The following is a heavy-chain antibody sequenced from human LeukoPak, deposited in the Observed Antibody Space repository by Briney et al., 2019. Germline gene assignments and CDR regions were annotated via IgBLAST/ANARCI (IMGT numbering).Heavy chain of an antibody. CDR2: ISSIRSYI. J-gene: IGHJ4*02. D-gene: IGHD5-18*01. CDR1: EFTFGSYS. CDR3: VRLRGGYNYASGPFDF. V-gene: IGHV3-21*01. Sequence: GGSLRLSCAASEFTFGSYSINWVRQAPGKGLERVSSISSIRSYIYYADSVKGRCTISRDNAKNSLYLQMNSLRAEDTAVYYCVRLRGGYNYASGPFDFWGQGTLATVSS.